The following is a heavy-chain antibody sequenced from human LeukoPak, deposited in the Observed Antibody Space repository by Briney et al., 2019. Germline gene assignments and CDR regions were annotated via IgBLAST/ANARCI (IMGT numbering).Heavy chain of an antibody. CDR3: ARGSVPYDFWSGYYHNWFDP. CDR1: GDSVSSNSAA. D-gene: IGHD3-3*01. V-gene: IGHV6-1*01. J-gene: IGHJ5*02. Sequence: SQTLSLTCAISGDSVSSNSAAWNWIRQSPSRGLEWPGRTYYRSMWYNDYAVSVKSRITINPDTSKNQFSLQLNSVTPEDTAVYYCARGSVPYDFWSGYYHNWFDPWGQGTLVTVSS. CDR2: TYYRSMWYN.